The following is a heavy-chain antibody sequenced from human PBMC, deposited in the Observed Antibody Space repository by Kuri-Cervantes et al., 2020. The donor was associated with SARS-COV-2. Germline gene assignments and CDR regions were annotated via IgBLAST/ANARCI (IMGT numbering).Heavy chain of an antibody. V-gene: IGHV1-69*13. CDR3: ARDCSGTDCYIITYGLSD. Sequence: SVKVSCKASGGTFSSYAISWVRQAPGQGLEWMGGIIPIFGTANYAQKFQGRVTITADESTRTVYMELSSLRSDDTAVYYCARDCSGTDCYIITYGLSDWGQGTLVTVSS. CDR1: GGTFSSYA. J-gene: IGHJ4*02. D-gene: IGHD2-2*01. CDR2: IIPIFGTA.